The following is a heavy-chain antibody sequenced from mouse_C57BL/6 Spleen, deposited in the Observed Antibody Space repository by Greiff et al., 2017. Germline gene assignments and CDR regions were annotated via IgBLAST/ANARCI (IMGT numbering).Heavy chain of an antibody. CDR3: ARETTVVAHYYAMDY. CDR1: GYTFTSYW. V-gene: IGHV1-64*01. CDR2: IHPNSGST. D-gene: IGHD1-1*01. Sequence: QVQLQQSGAELVKPGASVKLSCKASGYTFTSYWMHWVKQRPGQGLEWIGMIHPNSGSTNYNEKFKSKATLTVDKSSSTAYMQLSSLTSEDSAVYYCARETTVVAHYYAMDYWGQGTSVTVSS. J-gene: IGHJ4*01.